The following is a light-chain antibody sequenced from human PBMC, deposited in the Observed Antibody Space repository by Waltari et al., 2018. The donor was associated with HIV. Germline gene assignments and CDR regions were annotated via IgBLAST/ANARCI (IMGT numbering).Light chain of an antibody. J-gene: IGLJ3*02. CDR3: QSADTSGSWV. CDR1: ALPKQY. CDR2: KDT. V-gene: IGLV3-25*03. Sequence: SYELTQPPSVSVSPGQTARITCSGDALPKQYAYWYHQKPGQAPVVVIYKDTERPSRIPERFSGSSSGTTVTLTISGVQAEDEADYFCQSADTSGSWVFGGGTKLTVL.